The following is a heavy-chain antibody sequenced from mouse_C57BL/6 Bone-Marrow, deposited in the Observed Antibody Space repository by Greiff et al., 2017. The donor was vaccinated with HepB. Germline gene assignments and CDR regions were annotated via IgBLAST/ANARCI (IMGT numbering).Heavy chain of an antibody. CDR3: ARTTAQARGWFAY. CDR1: GFSLSTFGMG. V-gene: IGHV8-8*01. CDR2: IWWDDDK. D-gene: IGHD3-2*02. Sequence: QVTLQVSGPGILQPSQTLSLSCSSSGFSLSTFGMGLVWLRQPSGKGLEWLVHIWWDDDKYNNPALKSRLPISKDTSNTQVFLKIAHVDTEDTATYCCARTTAQARGWFAYWGQGTLVTVSA. J-gene: IGHJ3*01.